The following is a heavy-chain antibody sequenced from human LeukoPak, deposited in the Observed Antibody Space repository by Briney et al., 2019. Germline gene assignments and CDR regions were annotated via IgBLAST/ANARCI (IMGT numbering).Heavy chain of an antibody. J-gene: IGHJ6*02. Sequence: GASVKASCKASGYTFTSYGISWVRQAPGQGLEWMGWISAYNGNTNYAQELQGRVTMTTDTSTGTAYMELRSLRSDDTAVYYCAREERLAVAGHYYYYGMDVWGQGTTVTVSS. V-gene: IGHV1-18*01. D-gene: IGHD6-19*01. CDR2: ISAYNGNT. CDR1: GYTFTSYG. CDR3: AREERLAVAGHYYYYGMDV.